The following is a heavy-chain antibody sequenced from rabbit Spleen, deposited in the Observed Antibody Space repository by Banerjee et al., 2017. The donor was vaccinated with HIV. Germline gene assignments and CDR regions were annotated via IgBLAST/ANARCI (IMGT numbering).Heavy chain of an antibody. CDR2: IDVVKSGST. Sequence: QEQLVESGGGLVKPGSSLTLTCKASGLDFGSSYWICWVRQAPGKGLEWIACIDVVKSGSTYYATWAKGRFTISESSSTTVTLQMTSLAAADTATYFCARDLAGAIGWNFYLWGPGTLVTVS. D-gene: IGHD4-1*01. CDR3: ARDLAGAIGWNFYL. V-gene: IGHV1S45*01. CDR1: GLDFGSSYW. J-gene: IGHJ4*01.